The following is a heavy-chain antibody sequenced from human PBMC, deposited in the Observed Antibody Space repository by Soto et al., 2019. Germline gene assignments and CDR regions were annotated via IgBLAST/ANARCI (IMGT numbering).Heavy chain of an antibody. D-gene: IGHD3-10*01. Sequence: GGSLRLSCAASQFTFSSYAMSWVRQAPGKGLEWVSGVSSDGGSTYDADCVKGRLTISRENPENTLYLQMNSLRDEDTAVYYCATTRATIMIRGVIMTALDNWGQGTLVTVSS. CDR3: ATTRATIMIRGVIMTALDN. V-gene: IGHV3-23*01. CDR2: VSSDGGST. CDR1: QFTFSSYA. J-gene: IGHJ4*02.